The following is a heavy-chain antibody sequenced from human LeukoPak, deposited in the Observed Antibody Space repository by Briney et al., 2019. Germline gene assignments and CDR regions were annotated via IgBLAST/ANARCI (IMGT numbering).Heavy chain of an antibody. Sequence: SETLSLTCTVSGYSISSGYYWGWIRQPPGKGLEWIGSIYHSGSTYYNPSLKSRVTISVDTSKNQFSLKLSSVTAADTAVYYCARLGSRDAFDIWGQGTMVTVSS. CDR1: GYSISSGYY. CDR3: ARLGSRDAFDI. CDR2: IYHSGST. D-gene: IGHD6-25*01. V-gene: IGHV4-38-2*02. J-gene: IGHJ3*02.